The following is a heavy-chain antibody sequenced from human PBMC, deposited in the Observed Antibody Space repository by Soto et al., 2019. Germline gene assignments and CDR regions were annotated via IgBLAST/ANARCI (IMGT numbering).Heavy chain of an antibody. V-gene: IGHV1-18*01. CDR2: ISAYNGNT. CDR1: ANTLTSNG. CDR3: ARDRGSYALDY. J-gene: IGHJ4*02. Sequence: QVQLVQSGAEVKKPGAPVKASCKPPANTLTSNGIAWVRQPPGKGLEWMGWISAYNGNTNYAQKLQGRVTMTTDTSTSTAYMELRSLRSDDTAVYYCARDRGSYALDYWGQGTLVTVSS. D-gene: IGHD1-26*01.